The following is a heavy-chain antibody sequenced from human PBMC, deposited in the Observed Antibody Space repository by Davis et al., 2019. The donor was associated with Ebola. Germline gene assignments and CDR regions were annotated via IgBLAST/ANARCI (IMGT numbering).Heavy chain of an antibody. D-gene: IGHD2-21*01. CDR3: ARDDLIGFIEY. V-gene: IGHV4-30-4*08. CDR1: GGSISDGDYS. Sequence: SETLSLTCTISGGSISDGDYSWTWIRQSPGKGLEWIGSVYHSGYSHYNPSLESRVTISVDTSKNQFSLKLNSVTAADTAVYFCARDDLIGFIEYWGQGALVTVSS. CDR2: VYHSGYS. J-gene: IGHJ4*02.